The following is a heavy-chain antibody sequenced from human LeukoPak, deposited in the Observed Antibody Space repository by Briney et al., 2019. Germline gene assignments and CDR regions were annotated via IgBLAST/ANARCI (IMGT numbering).Heavy chain of an antibody. D-gene: IGHD1-26*01. CDR2: INSDGSST. Sequence: GGSLRLSCAASGFTFSSYGMHWVRQAPGKGLVWASRINSDGSSTSYADSVKGRFTISRDNAKNTLYLQMNSLRAEDTAVYYCARVNRSYYFDYWGQGTLVTVSS. CDR3: ARVNRSYYFDY. V-gene: IGHV3-74*01. J-gene: IGHJ4*02. CDR1: GFTFSSYG.